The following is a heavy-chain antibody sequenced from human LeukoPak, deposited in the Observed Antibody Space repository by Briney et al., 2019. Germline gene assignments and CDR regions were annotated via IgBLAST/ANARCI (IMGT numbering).Heavy chain of an antibody. D-gene: IGHD6-13*01. V-gene: IGHV1-8*01. CDR2: MNPNSGNT. CDR1: GYTFTSYD. Sequence: GASVKVSCKASGYTFTSYDINWVRQATGQGLEWMGWMNPNSGNTGYAQKFQGRVTMTRNTSISTAYMELSSLRSEDTAVYYCARGDTWYSSSWYRYYYYGMDVWGQGTTVTVSS. J-gene: IGHJ6*02. CDR3: ARGDTWYSSSWYRYYYYGMDV.